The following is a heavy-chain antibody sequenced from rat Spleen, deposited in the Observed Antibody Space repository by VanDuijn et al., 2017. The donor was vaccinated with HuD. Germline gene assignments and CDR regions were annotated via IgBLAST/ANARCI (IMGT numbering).Heavy chain of an antibody. CDR1: GFTFRNYD. CDR3: ATTPGRPFAY. Sequence: EVQLMESGGGLVQPGESLKLSCAASGFTFRNYDMAWVRQAPKAGLEWVATISYDGGSTNYRDSVKGRFTISRDNTKSTLYLQMDSLRSEDTATYYCATTPGRPFAYWGQGTLVTVSS. D-gene: IGHD5-1*01. CDR2: ISYDGGST. V-gene: IGHV5-7*01. J-gene: IGHJ3*01.